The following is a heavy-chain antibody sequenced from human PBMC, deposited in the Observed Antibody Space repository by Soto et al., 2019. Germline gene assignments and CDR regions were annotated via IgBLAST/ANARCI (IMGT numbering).Heavy chain of an antibody. V-gene: IGHV4-4*02. Sequence: SETLSLTCAVSVCSISSSNWWSWVRQPPGRGLEWIGEIYHSGSTNYNPSLKSRVTISVDKSKNQFSLKLSSVTAADTAVYYCASDTNYDILTGYSYAFDIWGQGTMVTVSS. CDR3: ASDTNYDILTGYSYAFDI. CDR2: IYHSGST. CDR1: VCSISSSNW. D-gene: IGHD3-9*01. J-gene: IGHJ3*02.